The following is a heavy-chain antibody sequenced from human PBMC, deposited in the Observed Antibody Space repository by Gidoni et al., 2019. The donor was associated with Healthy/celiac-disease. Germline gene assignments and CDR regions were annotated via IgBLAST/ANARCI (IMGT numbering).Heavy chain of an antibody. D-gene: IGHD1-26*01. CDR1: GYSFTSSW. Sequence: EVQLVQSGAEVKKPGESLKISCKGSGYSFTSSWIGWVRQMPGKGLEWMGIIDPGDSDTRYSPSFQGQVTISADKSISTAYLQWSSLKASDTAMYYCARHLGWELAYYYGMDVWGQGTTVTVSS. V-gene: IGHV5-51*01. CDR2: IDPGDSDT. J-gene: IGHJ6*02. CDR3: ARHLGWELAYYYGMDV.